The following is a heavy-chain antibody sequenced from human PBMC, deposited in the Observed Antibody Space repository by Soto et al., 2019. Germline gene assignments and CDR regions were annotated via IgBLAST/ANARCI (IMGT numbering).Heavy chain of an antibody. J-gene: IGHJ6*02. D-gene: IGHD1-26*01. CDR2: ISGSGGST. V-gene: IGHV3-23*01. CDR3: AKDQEWEAHYYYYGMDV. Sequence: GGSLRLSCAASGFTFGSYAMSWVRQAPGKGLEWVSAISGSGGSTYYADSVKGRFTISRDNSKNTLYLQMNSLRAEDTAVYYCAKDQEWEAHYYYYGMDVWGQGTTVTVSS. CDR1: GFTFGSYA.